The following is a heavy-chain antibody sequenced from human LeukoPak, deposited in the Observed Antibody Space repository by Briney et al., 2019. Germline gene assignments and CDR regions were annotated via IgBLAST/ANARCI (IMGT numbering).Heavy chain of an antibody. D-gene: IGHD2-21*02. CDR2: IYHSGTT. Sequence: SETLSLTCIVSGGSISSGGYYWTWVPQQPGKGLEWIGYIYHSGTTSYNPSLKSRLTISVDTSKNQFSLKLSSVTAADSAVYHCARITCGGDCNYYYYHGLYVWGRGTTVTVSS. J-gene: IGHJ6*02. V-gene: IGHV4-31*03. CDR1: GGSISSGGYY. CDR3: ARITCGGDCNYYYYHGLYV.